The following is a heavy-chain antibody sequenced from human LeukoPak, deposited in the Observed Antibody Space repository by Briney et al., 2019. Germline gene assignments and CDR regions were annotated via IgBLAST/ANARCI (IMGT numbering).Heavy chain of an antibody. CDR1: GYGFTRYW. V-gene: IGHV5-51*01. D-gene: IGHD3-16*02. Sequence: GESLKISCKGSGYGFTRYWIGWVRQMPGKGLEWMGIIYPGDSDTRYSPSFQGQVTTSADKSISTAYLQWSSLKASDTAMYYCARLGVWGSYRQGPLGYWGQGTLVTVSS. J-gene: IGHJ4*02. CDR3: ARLGVWGSYRQGPLGY. CDR2: IYPGDSDT.